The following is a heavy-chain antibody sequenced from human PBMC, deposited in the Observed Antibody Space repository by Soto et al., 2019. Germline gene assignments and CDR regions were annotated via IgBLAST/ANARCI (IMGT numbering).Heavy chain of an antibody. CDR3: ARVRVDYDILTGYYVLDAFDI. V-gene: IGHV1-18*01. CDR2: ISAYNGNT. CDR1: GYTFTSYG. J-gene: IGHJ3*02. D-gene: IGHD3-9*01. Sequence: ASVKGSCKASGYTFTSYGISWVRKAPGQGLEWMGWISAYNGNTNYAQKLQGRVTMTTDTSTSTAYMELRSLRSDDTAVYYCARVRVDYDILTGYYVLDAFDIWGQGTMVTVSS.